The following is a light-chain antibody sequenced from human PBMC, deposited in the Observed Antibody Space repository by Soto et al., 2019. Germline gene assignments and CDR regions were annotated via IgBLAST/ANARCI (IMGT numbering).Light chain of an antibody. CDR1: SSDVGGYNY. J-gene: IGLJ3*02. CDR3: SSYTSRGTWV. CDR2: EVN. V-gene: IGLV2-14*01. Sequence: QSVLTQPASVSGSPGQSITISCTGTSSDVGGYNYVSWYQQHPGKAPKLMIYEVNNRPSGVSNRFSGSKSGNTASLTISGLQAEDEADYYCSSYTSRGTWVFGGGTKLTVL.